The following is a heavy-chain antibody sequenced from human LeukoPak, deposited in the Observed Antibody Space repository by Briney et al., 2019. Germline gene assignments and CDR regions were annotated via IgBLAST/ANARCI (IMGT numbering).Heavy chain of an antibody. CDR3: ARDQGYYYGSGSYYNPRGVLDY. J-gene: IGHJ4*01. V-gene: IGHV1-3*01. D-gene: IGHD3-10*01. Sequence: ASVRVSCKASGYTFTSCAMHWVRQAPGQRLEWMGWINAGNGNTKYSQKFQGRVTITRDTSASTAYMELSSLRSEDTAVYYCARDQGYYYGSGSYYNPRGVLDYWGHGTLVTVSS. CDR2: INAGNGNT. CDR1: GYTFTSCA.